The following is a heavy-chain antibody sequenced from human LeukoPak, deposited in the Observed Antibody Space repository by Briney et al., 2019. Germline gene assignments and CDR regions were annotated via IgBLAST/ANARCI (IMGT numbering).Heavy chain of an antibody. CDR3: TRAFSGSSSSFDY. V-gene: IGHV3-73*01. J-gene: IGHJ4*02. Sequence: GGSLRLSCAASGFTFSGSAMHWVRQASGKGLEWVGRIRSKANSYATAYAASVKGRFTISRDDSKNTAYLQMNSLKTEDTAVYYCTRAFSGSSSSFDYWGQGTLVTVSS. D-gene: IGHD6-6*01. CDR2: IRSKANSYAT. CDR1: GFTFSGSA.